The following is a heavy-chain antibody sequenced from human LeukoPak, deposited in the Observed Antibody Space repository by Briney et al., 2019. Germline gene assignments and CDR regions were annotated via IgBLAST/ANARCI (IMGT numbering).Heavy chain of an antibody. Sequence: ASVKVSCKASGYTFTSYDINWVRQAPGQGLEWMGWINPNSGGTNYAQKFQGRVTMTRDTSISTAYMELSRLRSDDTAVYYCASGYCSGGSCYRSTIQHWGQGTLVTVSS. CDR1: GYTFTSYD. J-gene: IGHJ1*01. CDR2: INPNSGGT. CDR3: ASGYCSGGSCYRSTIQH. V-gene: IGHV1-2*02. D-gene: IGHD2-15*01.